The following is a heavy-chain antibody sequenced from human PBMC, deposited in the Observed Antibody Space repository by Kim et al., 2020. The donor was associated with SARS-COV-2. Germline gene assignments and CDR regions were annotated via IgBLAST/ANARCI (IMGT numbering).Heavy chain of an antibody. D-gene: IGHD3-22*01. CDR1: GFTFSSYG. CDR2: IWYDGSNK. CDR3: AKDRHYYDSSGSYFDY. Sequence: GGSLRLSCAASGFTFSSYGMHWVRQAPGKGLEWVAVIWYDGSNKYYADSVKGRFTISRDNSKNTLYLQMNSLRAEDTAVYYCAKDRHYYDSSGSYFDYWGQGTLVTVSS. J-gene: IGHJ4*02. V-gene: IGHV3-33*06.